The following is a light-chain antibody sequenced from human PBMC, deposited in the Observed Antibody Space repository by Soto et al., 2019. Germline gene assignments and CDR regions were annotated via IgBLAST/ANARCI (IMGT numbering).Light chain of an antibody. Sequence: QSALTQPASVSGSPGQSITISCAGTSSDIGGSTYVSWYQQHPGKAPKLMIYGVNNRPSGVSNRFSGSKSGNTASLTISGIQAEDEADYFCYSSRSSSSTFYVFGTGTKVTVL. CDR3: YSSRSSSSTFYV. CDR1: SSDIGGSTY. V-gene: IGLV2-14*03. CDR2: GVN. J-gene: IGLJ1*01.